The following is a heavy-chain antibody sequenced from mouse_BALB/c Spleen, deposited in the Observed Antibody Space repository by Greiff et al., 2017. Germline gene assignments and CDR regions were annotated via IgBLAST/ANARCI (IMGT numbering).Heavy chain of an antibody. CDR1: GYSITSDYA. CDR3: ARSSYGPYWYFDV. J-gene: IGHJ1*01. D-gene: IGHD1-2*01. CDR2: ISYSGST. Sequence: EVKLQESGPGLVKPSQSLSLTCTVTGYSITSDYAWNWIRQFPGNKLEWMGYISYSGSTSYNPSLKSRISITRDTSKNQFFLQLNSVTTEDTATYYCARSSYGPYWYFDVWGAGTTVTVSS. V-gene: IGHV3-2*02.